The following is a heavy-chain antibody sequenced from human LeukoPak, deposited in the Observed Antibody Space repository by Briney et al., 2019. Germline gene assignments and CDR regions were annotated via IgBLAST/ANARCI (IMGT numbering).Heavy chain of an antibody. J-gene: IGHJ4*02. CDR2: INQGGSDK. CDR1: GFTFSGHW. Sequence: GGSLRLSCAASGFTFSGHWMSWVRQAPGKGLEWVANINQGGSDKYYVDSVKGRFTISRDNANNLLYLQMNSLRGEDTAVYYCMRDRSRAEDDWGQGTLVTVSS. D-gene: IGHD1-14*01. CDR3: MRDRSRAEDD. V-gene: IGHV3-7*01.